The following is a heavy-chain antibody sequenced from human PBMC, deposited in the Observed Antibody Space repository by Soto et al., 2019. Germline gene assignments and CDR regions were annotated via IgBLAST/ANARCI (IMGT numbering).Heavy chain of an antibody. CDR3: ARGSTDYGDETYFDY. J-gene: IGHJ4*02. V-gene: IGHV4-31*03. Sequence: SETLSLTCTVSGGSISSGGYYWSWIRQHPGKGLEWIGYIYYSGSTYYNPSLKSRVTISVDTSKNQFSLKLSSVTAADTSVYYCARGSTDYGDETYFDYWGQGTLVTVSS. CDR1: GGSISSGGYY. D-gene: IGHD4-17*01. CDR2: IYYSGST.